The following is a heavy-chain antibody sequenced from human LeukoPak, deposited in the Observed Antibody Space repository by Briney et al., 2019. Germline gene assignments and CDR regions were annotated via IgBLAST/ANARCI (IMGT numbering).Heavy chain of an antibody. D-gene: IGHD3-22*01. J-gene: IGHJ6*03. V-gene: IGHV5-51*01. CDR2: IYPGDSDT. CDR3: ARYGDSSGYYGYYYYMDV. Sequence: GESLKISCKGSGYSFTSYWIGWVRQMPGKGLEWMGIIYPGDSDTRYSPSFQGQVTISADKSISTAYLQWSSLKASDTAMYYCARYGDSSGYYGYYYYMDVWGKGTTVTISS. CDR1: GYSFTSYW.